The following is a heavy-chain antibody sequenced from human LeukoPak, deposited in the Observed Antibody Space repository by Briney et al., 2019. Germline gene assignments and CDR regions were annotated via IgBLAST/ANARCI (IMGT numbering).Heavy chain of an antibody. D-gene: IGHD2/OR15-2a*01. CDR2: IRADGTRI. CDR3: ARDDVSPQAFDI. J-gene: IGHJ3*02. V-gene: IGHV3-74*01. Sequence: GGSLRLSCAASGFPLSSYWMHWVRQAPGKGLEWVAQIRADGTRIVYGDSVKGRFTISRDNARNMLFLQMNSLRPEDSAVYYCARDDVSPQAFDIWGQGTMATVSS. CDR1: GFPLSSYW.